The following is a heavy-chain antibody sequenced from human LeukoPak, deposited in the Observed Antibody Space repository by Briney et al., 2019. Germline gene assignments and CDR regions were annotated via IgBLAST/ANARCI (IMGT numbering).Heavy chain of an antibody. V-gene: IGHV4-30-2*01. CDR3: VRAFDI. CDR2: IYHSGST. CDR1: GGSISSGGYS. D-gene: IGHD3-3*01. J-gene: IGHJ3*02. Sequence: SETLSLTCAVSGGSISSGGYSWSWIRQPPGKGLEWIGYIYHSGSTYYNPSLKSRVTISVDRSKNQFSLKLSSVTAAVTAVYYCVRAFDIWGQGTMVTVSS.